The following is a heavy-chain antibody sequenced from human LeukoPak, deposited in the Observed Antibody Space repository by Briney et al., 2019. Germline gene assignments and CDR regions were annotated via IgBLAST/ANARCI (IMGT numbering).Heavy chain of an antibody. CDR3: ARAAGGTSRDY. J-gene: IGHJ4*02. CDR2: INEDGSGR. CDR1: GFTFSSYW. Sequence: TGGSLRLSCAVSGFTFSSYWMSWVRQAPGKGLEWLANINEDGSGRFYVESVKGRLTISRDNAKNSLFLQMNSLRAEDTAVYYCARAAGGTSRDYWGQGTLVTVSS. D-gene: IGHD1-26*01. V-gene: IGHV3-7*01.